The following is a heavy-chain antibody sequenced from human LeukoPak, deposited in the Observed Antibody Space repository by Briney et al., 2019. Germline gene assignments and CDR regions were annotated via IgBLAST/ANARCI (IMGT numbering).Heavy chain of an antibody. CDR3: ASGGLRYFDWNMNWYFDY. CDR2: IYYSGST. J-gene: IGHJ4*02. CDR1: GGSISSHY. D-gene: IGHD3-9*01. V-gene: IGHV4-59*11. Sequence: SETLSLTCTVSGGSISSHYWRWIRQPPGKGLEWIGYIYYSGSTNYNPSLKSRVTISVDTSKNQFSLKLSSVTAADTAVYYCASGGLRYFDWNMNWYFDYWGQGTLVTVSS.